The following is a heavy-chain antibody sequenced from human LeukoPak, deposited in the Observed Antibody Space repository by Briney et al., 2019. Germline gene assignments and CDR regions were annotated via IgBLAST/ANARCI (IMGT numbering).Heavy chain of an antibody. J-gene: IGHJ4*02. D-gene: IGHD6-19*01. CDR1: GFTFSDYY. CDR2: ISSSSYT. CDR3: ARVPGGIAVALVDY. V-gene: IGHV3-11*06. Sequence: GGSPRLSCAASGFTFSDYYMSWIRQAPGKGLEWVSYISSSSYTNYADSVKGRFTISRDNAKNSLYLQMNSLRAEDTAVYYCARVPGGIAVALVDYWGQGTLVTVSS.